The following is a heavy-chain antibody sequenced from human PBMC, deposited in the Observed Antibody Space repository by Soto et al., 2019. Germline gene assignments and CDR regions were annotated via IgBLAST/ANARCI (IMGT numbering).Heavy chain of an antibody. Sequence: QVQLVQSGAEVKKPGSSVKVSCKASGDTFTIFAISWVRQAPGQGLEWMGGIIPTIGTTNYAQRFQGRITITGDESPGTAYMELSSLKSEDTAVYYCARDLGSGYDPGDYWGQGTLVTVSS. J-gene: IGHJ4*02. CDR3: ARDLGSGYDPGDY. CDR2: IIPTIGTT. D-gene: IGHD5-12*01. V-gene: IGHV1-69*12. CDR1: GDTFTIFA.